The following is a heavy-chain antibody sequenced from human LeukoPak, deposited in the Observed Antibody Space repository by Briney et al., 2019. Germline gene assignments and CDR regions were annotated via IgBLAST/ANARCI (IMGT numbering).Heavy chain of an antibody. CDR2: ISGSGGST. D-gene: IGHD3-22*01. CDR3: ARDNRGYYDSRGYYYGVDY. CDR1: GYTFSGYA. J-gene: IGHJ4*02. V-gene: IGHV3-23*01. Sequence: GGSLRLSCEASGYTFSGYAMSWVRQAPGKGLGWVSAISGSGGSTYYADSVKGRFTISRDNSKNTLYLQMNSLRAEDTAVYYCARDNRGYYDSRGYYYGVDYWGQGTLVTVSS.